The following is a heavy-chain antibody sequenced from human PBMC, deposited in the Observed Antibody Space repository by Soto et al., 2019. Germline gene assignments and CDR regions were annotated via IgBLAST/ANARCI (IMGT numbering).Heavy chain of an antibody. CDR3: AIIQLDYYYMDV. V-gene: IGHV3-21*01. CDR2: ISSSSSYI. D-gene: IGHD5-18*01. CDR1: GFTFSSYS. J-gene: IGHJ6*03. Sequence: GGSLRLSCAASGFTFSSYSMNWVRQAPGKGLEWVSSISSSSSYIYYADSVKGRFTISRDNAKNSLYLQMNSLRAEDTAVYYCAIIQLDYYYMDVWGKGTTVTVSS.